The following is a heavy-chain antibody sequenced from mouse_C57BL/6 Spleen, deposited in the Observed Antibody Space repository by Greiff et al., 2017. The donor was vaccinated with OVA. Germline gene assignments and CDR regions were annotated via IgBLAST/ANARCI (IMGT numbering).Heavy chain of an antibody. CDR2: IDPETGGT. CDR3: TNSNYFDY. CDR1: GYTFTDYE. Sequence: LVESGAELVRPGASVTLSCKASGYTFTDYEMHWVKQTPVHGLEWIGAIDPETGGTAYNQKFKGKAILTADKSSSTAYMELRSLTSEDSAVYYCTNSNYFDYWGQGTTLTVSS. V-gene: IGHV1-15*01. J-gene: IGHJ2*01.